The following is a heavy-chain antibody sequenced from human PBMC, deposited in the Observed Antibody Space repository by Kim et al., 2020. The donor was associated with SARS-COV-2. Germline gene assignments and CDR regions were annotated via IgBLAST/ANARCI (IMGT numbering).Heavy chain of an antibody. CDR3: AREGGYSGYDAVGTFDY. Sequence: FQGRVTITADKSPGTAYMELSSLRSEDTAVYYCAREGGYSGYDAVGTFDYWGQGTLVTVSS. D-gene: IGHD5-12*01. V-gene: IGHV1-69*04. J-gene: IGHJ4*02.